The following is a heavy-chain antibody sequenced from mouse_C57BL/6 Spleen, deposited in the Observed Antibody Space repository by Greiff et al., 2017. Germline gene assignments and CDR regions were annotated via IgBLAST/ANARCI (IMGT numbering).Heavy chain of an antibody. CDR2: ISSGSSTI. CDR3: ANDGSSLLYYYAMDY. CDR1: GFTFSDYG. Sequence: DVKLVESGGGLVKPGGSLKLSCAASGFTFSDYGMHWVRQAPEKGLEWVAYISSGSSTIYYADTVKGRFTISRDNAKNTLFLQMTSLRSEDTAMYYCANDGSSLLYYYAMDYWGQGTSVTVSS. D-gene: IGHD1-1*01. V-gene: IGHV5-17*01. J-gene: IGHJ4*01.